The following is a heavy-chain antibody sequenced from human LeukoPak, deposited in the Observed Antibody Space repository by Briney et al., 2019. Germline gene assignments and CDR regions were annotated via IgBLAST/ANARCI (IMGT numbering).Heavy chain of an antibody. Sequence: PGGSLRLSCAASGFTFNSYAMSWVRQAPGKGLEWVSAISGSGGSTYYADSVKGRFTNSRDNSKNTLYLQMNSLRAEDTAVYYCAKAKRGWPNYYFDYWGQGTLVTVSS. CDR2: ISGSGGST. V-gene: IGHV3-23*01. CDR3: AKAKRGWPNYYFDY. CDR1: GFTFNSYA. J-gene: IGHJ4*02. D-gene: IGHD6-19*01.